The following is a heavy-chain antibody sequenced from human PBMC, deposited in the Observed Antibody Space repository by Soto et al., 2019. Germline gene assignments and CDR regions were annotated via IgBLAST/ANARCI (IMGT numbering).Heavy chain of an antibody. D-gene: IGHD3-22*01. CDR3: ARDDLEDDSSGYYYGMDV. CDR1: GGTFSSYA. V-gene: IGHV1-69*06. Sequence: QVQLVQSGAEVKEPGSSVKVSCKASGGTFSSYAISWVRQAPGQGLEWMGGIIPIFGTANYAQKFQGRVTITADKSTSTAYMELSSLRSEDTAVYYCARDDLEDDSSGYYYGMDVWGQGTTVTVSS. J-gene: IGHJ6*02. CDR2: IIPIFGTA.